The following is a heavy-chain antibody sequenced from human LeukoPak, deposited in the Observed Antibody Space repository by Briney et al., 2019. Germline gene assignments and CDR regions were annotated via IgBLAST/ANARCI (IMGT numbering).Heavy chain of an antibody. CDR1: GFTFSSYE. Sequence: PGGSLRLSCAASGFTFSSYEMNWVRQAPGKGLEWISYISGSGSFIHYADSVKGQFTISRDNAKNSLYVQMNSLGAEDTAVYYCARSSGSNRPFDYWGQGTLVTVSS. D-gene: IGHD1-26*01. V-gene: IGHV3-48*03. J-gene: IGHJ4*02. CDR2: ISGSGSFI. CDR3: ARSSGSNRPFDY.